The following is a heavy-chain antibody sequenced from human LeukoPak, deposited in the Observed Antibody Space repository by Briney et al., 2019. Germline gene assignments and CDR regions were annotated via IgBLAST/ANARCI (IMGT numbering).Heavy chain of an antibody. Sequence: PSETLSLTCTVSGGSISSSSYYWGWIRQPPGKGLEWIGSIYYSGSTYYNPSLKSRVTISVDTSKNQFSLKLSSVTAADTAVYYCARHGGHYYYYMDVWGKGTTVTVSS. CDR3: ARHGGHYYYYMDV. CDR1: GGSISSSSYY. CDR2: IYYSGST. D-gene: IGHD3-16*01. V-gene: IGHV4-39*01. J-gene: IGHJ6*03.